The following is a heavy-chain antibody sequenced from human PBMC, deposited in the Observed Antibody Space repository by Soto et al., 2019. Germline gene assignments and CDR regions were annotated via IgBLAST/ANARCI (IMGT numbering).Heavy chain of an antibody. CDR2: ISGSGGST. Sequence: GGSLSLSCAASGFTFSSYAMSWVRQAPGKGLEWVSAISGSGGSTYYADSVKGRVTISRDNSKNTQYLQMNSLRAEDTAVYYCAKDPLIRDIVVVVAAIGPSFYDYWGQGTLVTVSS. CDR3: AKDPLIRDIVVVVAAIGPSFYDY. D-gene: IGHD2-15*01. CDR1: GFTFSSYA. J-gene: IGHJ4*02. V-gene: IGHV3-23*01.